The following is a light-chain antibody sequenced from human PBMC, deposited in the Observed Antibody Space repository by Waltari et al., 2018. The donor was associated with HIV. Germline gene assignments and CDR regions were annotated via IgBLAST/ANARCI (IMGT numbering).Light chain of an antibody. J-gene: IGLJ3*02. V-gene: IGLV1-40*01. CDR1: NSNIGAGPG. Sequence: QSVLTQPPSVSGAPGQRVTISCTGDNSNIGAGPGVPWYQYLPDTGPKPFIFDATSRPSGVSDRFSGFRSGNSASLAIIALQAEDEAEYYCQSYASGRGGGTWVFSGGTTVTVL. CDR2: DAT. CDR3: QSYASGRGGGTWV.